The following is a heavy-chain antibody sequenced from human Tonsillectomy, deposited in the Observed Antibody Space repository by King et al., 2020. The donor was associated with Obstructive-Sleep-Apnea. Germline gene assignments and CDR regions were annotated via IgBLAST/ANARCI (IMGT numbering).Heavy chain of an antibody. CDR1: GGSFSGFY. CDR2: INHSGST. Sequence: VQLQQWGAGLLKPSETLSLTCAVYGGSFSGFYWSWIRQPPGKGLEWIGEINHSGSTNYNPSLKSRVTMLVDTSKNQFSLKLSSVTAADTAVYYCTRRVDGSGSFSPFDYWGQGTLVTVTS. D-gene: IGHD3-10*01. CDR3: TRRVDGSGSFSPFDY. V-gene: IGHV4-34*01. J-gene: IGHJ4*02.